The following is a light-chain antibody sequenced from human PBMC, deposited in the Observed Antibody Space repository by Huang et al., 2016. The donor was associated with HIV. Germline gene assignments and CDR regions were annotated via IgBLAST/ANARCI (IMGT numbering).Light chain of an antibody. V-gene: IGKV3-15*01. Sequence: ETVLTQSPVTLSVSPGGRATLSCRASHGVTNNVAWYQQKPGQAPSLVVYGASTRATGTPARFSGGWSGTEFILIIDSRQSEDSAIYYCQQYNNWPPWTFGQGTKVEIK. CDR1: HGVTNN. CDR3: QQYNNWPPWT. J-gene: IGKJ1*01. CDR2: GAS.